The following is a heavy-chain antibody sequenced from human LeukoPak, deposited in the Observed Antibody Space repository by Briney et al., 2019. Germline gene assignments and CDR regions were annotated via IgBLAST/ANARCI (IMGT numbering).Heavy chain of an antibody. CDR2: INHSGST. V-gene: IGHV4-34*01. CDR1: GGSFSGYY. D-gene: IGHD6-19*01. Sequence: SETLSLTCAVYGGSFSGYYWSWIRQPPGKGLEWIGEINHSGSTNYNPSLKSRVTISVDTSKNQFSLKLSSVTAADTAVYYCARSWPSPGYSSGWYLWYFDYWGQGTLVTVSS. CDR3: ARSWPSPGYSSGWYLWYFDY. J-gene: IGHJ4*02.